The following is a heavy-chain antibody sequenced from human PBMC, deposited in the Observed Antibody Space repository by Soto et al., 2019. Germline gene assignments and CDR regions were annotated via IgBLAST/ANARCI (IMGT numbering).Heavy chain of an antibody. Sequence: GASVKVSCKESGGTFGSYATSWVRQAPGQGLEWMGGIIPIFGTANYAQKFQGRVTITADESTSTAYMELSSLRSEDTAVYYCARGGTAMAPFDYWGQGTLVTVPQ. D-gene: IGHD5-18*01. V-gene: IGHV1-69*13. CDR2: IIPIFGTA. J-gene: IGHJ4*02. CDR1: GGTFGSYA. CDR3: ARGGTAMAPFDY.